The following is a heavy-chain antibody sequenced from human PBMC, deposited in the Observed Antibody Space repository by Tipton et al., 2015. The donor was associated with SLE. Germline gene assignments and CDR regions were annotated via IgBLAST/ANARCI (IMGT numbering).Heavy chain of an antibody. CDR3: SRGNFQHQGF. Sequence: GSLRLSCEGSGYTFNRYWMNWVRQAPGKGLEWVASINQGGSENHYVDSVRGRFTISRDNAKNSLYLQMNTLRAEDTAVYYCSRGNFQHQGFWGQGTLVTVSS. D-gene: IGHD2/OR15-2a*01. CDR1: GYTFNRYW. V-gene: IGHV3-7*04. J-gene: IGHJ4*02. CDR2: INQGGSEN.